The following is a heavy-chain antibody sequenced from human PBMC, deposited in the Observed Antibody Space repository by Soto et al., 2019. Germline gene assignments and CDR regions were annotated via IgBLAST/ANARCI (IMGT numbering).Heavy chain of an antibody. V-gene: IGHV1-69*08. J-gene: IGHJ3*02. Sequence: QVQLVQSGAEVKKPGSSVKVSCKASGGTFSSYTISWVRQAPGQGLEWMGRIIPILGMANYAQKFQGRVTITADKSTSTAYMELSSLRSEDTAVYYCARDLGYCSGGSCYGNAFDIWGQGTMVTVSS. CDR1: GGTFSSYT. CDR3: ARDLGYCSGGSCYGNAFDI. CDR2: IIPILGMA. D-gene: IGHD2-15*01.